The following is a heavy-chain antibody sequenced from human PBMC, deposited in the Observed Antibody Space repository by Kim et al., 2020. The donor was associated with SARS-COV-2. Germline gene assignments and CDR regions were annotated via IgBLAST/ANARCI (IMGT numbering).Heavy chain of an antibody. Sequence: SETLSLTCTVSGASITTGSYYWTWIRQRPGKGLEWIGCLYFNGNTYYNVSLRSRATISLDTSENQFALKLSSVTVADTAMYYCAREIGVGLAGMGWLDP. CDR1: GASITTGSYY. CDR3: AREIGVGLAGMGWLDP. J-gene: IGHJ5*02. D-gene: IGHD6-19*01. V-gene: IGHV4-31*03. CDR2: LYFNGNT.